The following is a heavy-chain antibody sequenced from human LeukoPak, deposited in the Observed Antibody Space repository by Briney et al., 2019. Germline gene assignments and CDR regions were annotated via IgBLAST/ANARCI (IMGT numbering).Heavy chain of an antibody. Sequence: QPGGSLRLSCAASGFTFSSYEMDWVRQAPGKGLEWVAHISSSGRYIDYADSVKGRITISRDNAKKSVDLQMNSLSAEDTSVYYCVRNFGDGFDYWGQGTMVIVSS. D-gene: IGHD4-17*01. V-gene: IGHV3-48*03. CDR1: GFTFSSYE. CDR3: VRNFGDGFDY. J-gene: IGHJ4*02. CDR2: ISSSGRYI.